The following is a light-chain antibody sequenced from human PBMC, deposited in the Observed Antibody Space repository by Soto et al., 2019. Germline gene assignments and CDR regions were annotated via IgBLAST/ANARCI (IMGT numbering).Light chain of an antibody. V-gene: IGLV1-47*01. J-gene: IGLJ3*02. CDR3: AAWDGSLSGWV. CDR2: RND. CDR1: SSNIGSKY. Sequence: VLTQPPSASGTPGQRVTISCSGSSSNIGSKYVYWYQQLPGTAPKLLIYRNDQRPSGVPDRFSGSKSGTSASLAISGLRSEDEADYYCAAWDGSLSGWVFGGGTKVTVL.